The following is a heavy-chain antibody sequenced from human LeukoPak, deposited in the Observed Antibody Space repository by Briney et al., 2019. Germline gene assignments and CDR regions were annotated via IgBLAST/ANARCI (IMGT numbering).Heavy chain of an antibody. J-gene: IGHJ5*02. Sequence: SETLSLTCTVSGGSISSSSYYWGWIRQPPGKGLEWIGSIYYSGSTYYNPSLKSRVTISVDTSKNQFSLRLSSVTAADTAVYYCAREDRIAVAGLFFSWFDPWGQGTLVTVSS. CDR2: IYYSGST. D-gene: IGHD6-19*01. CDR1: GGSISSSSYY. V-gene: IGHV4-39*02. CDR3: AREDRIAVAGLFFSWFDP.